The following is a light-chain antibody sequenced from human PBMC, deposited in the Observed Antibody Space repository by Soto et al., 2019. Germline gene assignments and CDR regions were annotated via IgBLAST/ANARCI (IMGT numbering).Light chain of an antibody. J-gene: IGLJ2*01. CDR1: SSDVGAYDH. CDR3: GSYTTSGSVI. CDR2: DVY. V-gene: IGLV2-14*03. Sequence: QSVLTQPASVSGSPGQSIAISCTGTSSDVGAYDHVSWYQQHPGKAPKVIISDVYNRPSGVSNRFSGSKSGNTASLTISGLQAEDEADYYCGSYTTSGSVIFGGGTKLTVL.